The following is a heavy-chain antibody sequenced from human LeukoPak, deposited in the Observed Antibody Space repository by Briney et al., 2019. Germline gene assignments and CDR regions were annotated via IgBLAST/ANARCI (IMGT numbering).Heavy chain of an antibody. D-gene: IGHD2-15*01. CDR1: GYTLTRYY. J-gene: IGHJ4*02. CDR3: ARGFLASTPHPRGY. Sequence: ASVKVSFMASGYTLTRYYLYWVRQTPAQGIEWMGGINANRGGTNYAQKFQGRVTMTRDTSISTAYMELSRLISDDTAVYYCARGFLASTPHPRGYGGRGNLLSVS. CDR2: INANRGGT. V-gene: IGHV1-2*02.